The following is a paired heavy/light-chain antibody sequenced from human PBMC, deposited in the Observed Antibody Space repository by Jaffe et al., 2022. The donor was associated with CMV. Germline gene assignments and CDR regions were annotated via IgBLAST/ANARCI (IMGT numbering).Light chain of an antibody. Sequence: SYELTQPPSVSVSPGQTASITCSGDKLGDKYACWYQQKPGQSPVLVIYQDSKRPSGIPERFSGSNSGNTATLTISGTQAMDEADYYCQAWDSSTPVVFGGGTKLTVL. V-gene: IGLV3-1*01. CDR3: QAWDSSTPVV. CDR1: KLGDKY. CDR2: QDS. J-gene: IGLJ2*01.
Heavy chain of an antibody. Sequence: QVQLVESGGGLVKPGGSLRLSCAASGFTFSDYYMSWIRQAPGKGLEWVSYISSSGSTIYYADSVKGRFTISRDNAKNSLYLQMNSLRAEDTAVYYCARGGGLLYAFDIWGQGTMVTVSS. CDR3: ARGGGLLYAFDI. D-gene: IGHD3-10*01. J-gene: IGHJ3*02. CDR1: GFTFSDYY. V-gene: IGHV3-11*01. CDR2: ISSSGSTI.